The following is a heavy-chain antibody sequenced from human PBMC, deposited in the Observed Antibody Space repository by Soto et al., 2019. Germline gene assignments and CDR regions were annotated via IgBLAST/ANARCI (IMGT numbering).Heavy chain of an antibody. CDR1: GYTLTSYA. V-gene: IGHV1-3*01. D-gene: IGHD3-16*01. Sequence: ASVKVSCKASGYTLTSYAMHWVRQAPGQRLEWMGWINAGIGDTQYSQKFQGRVTITRDTSASTAYMELSSLRSEDTAVYYCTTDIWEYTSSDYWGLGTLVTVSS. J-gene: IGHJ4*02. CDR3: TTDIWEYTSSDY. CDR2: INAGIGDT.